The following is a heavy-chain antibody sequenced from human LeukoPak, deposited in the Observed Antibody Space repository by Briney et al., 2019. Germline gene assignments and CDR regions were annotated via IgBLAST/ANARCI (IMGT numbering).Heavy chain of an antibody. CDR1: GFTFSSYA. CDR3: ARDPAEAAAGTGGFYYYYYYYMDV. Sequence: GGSLRLSCAASGFTFSSYAMSWVRQAPGKGLEWVSAISDSGGSTYYADSVNGRFTISRDNAKNSLYLQMNSLRAEDTAVYYCARDPAEAAAGTGGFYYYYYYYMDVWGKGTTVTASS. CDR2: ISDSGGST. D-gene: IGHD6-13*01. J-gene: IGHJ6*03. V-gene: IGHV3-23*01.